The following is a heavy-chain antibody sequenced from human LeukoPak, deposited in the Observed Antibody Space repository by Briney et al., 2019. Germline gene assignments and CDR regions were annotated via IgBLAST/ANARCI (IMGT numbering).Heavy chain of an antibody. Sequence: PGGSLRLSCAAPGFTFSNYTMSWVRQAPGQGLEWVSVIRGSGVYTYYADSVKGRFTISRDNSKNTLYLQMDSLRAEDTAVYYCAKDMVRGVIITADYWGQGTLVTVSS. D-gene: IGHD3-10*01. CDR2: IRGSGVYT. CDR1: GFTFSNYT. V-gene: IGHV3-23*01. J-gene: IGHJ4*02. CDR3: AKDMVRGVIITADY.